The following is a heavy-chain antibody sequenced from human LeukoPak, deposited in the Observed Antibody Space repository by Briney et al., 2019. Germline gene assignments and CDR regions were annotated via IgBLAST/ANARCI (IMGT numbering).Heavy chain of an antibody. J-gene: IGHJ4*02. D-gene: IGHD5-24*01. CDR3: AGGRWLLYYFDY. CDR2: INHSGST. V-gene: IGHV4-34*01. CDR1: GGSFSGYY. Sequence: SETLSLTCAVYGGSFSGYYWSWIRQPPGKVLEWIGEINHSGSTNYNPSLKSRVTISVDTSKNQFSLKLSSVTAADTAVYYCAGGRWLLYYFDYWGQGTLVTVSS.